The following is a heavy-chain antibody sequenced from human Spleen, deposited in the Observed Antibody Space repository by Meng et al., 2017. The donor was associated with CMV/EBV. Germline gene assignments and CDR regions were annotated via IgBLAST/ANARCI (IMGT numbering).Heavy chain of an antibody. D-gene: IGHD1-1*01. J-gene: IGHJ6*02. CDR2: IKQDGSER. Sequence: GESLKISCAASGFTFSNAWMSWVRQAPGKGLEWVANIKQDGSERYYVDSVKGRFTISRDNSKNTLYLQMNSLRVEDTAVYYCARGPTPPHQLQLPDYAMDVWGQGTTVTVSS. CDR3: ARGPTPPHQLQLPDYAMDV. V-gene: IGHV3-7*03. CDR1: GFTFSNAW.